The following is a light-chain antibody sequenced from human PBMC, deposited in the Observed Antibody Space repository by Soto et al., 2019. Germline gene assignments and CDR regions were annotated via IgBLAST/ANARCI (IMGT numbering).Light chain of an antibody. CDR1: QSVSSN. J-gene: IGKJ2*01. CDR2: GAS. Sequence: ILMTQSPATLSLSPGERATLSCRASQSVSSNVAWYQQIPGQTPRLLIYGASTRATGIPVRFSGSGSGTEFTLTISSLESEDFAVYYCHQYDDGPYTFGQGTKVEI. CDR3: HQYDDGPYT. V-gene: IGKV3-15*01.